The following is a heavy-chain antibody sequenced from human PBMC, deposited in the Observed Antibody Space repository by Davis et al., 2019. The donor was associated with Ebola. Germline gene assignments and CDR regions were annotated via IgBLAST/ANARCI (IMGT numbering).Heavy chain of an antibody. CDR2: IIPILGID. CDR1: RGTFSSYA. Sequence: AASVTVSCKASRGTFSSYAIRWVRPAPGQGLEWMGRIIPILGIDNYAQQFQGRVTLTADKSTRTAYLELGSLSAEDTAGYYCSREPMALTTVTTKYNWFDPWGQGTLVTVSS. V-gene: IGHV1-69*04. CDR3: SREPMALTTVTTKYNWFDP. D-gene: IGHD4-11*01. J-gene: IGHJ5*02.